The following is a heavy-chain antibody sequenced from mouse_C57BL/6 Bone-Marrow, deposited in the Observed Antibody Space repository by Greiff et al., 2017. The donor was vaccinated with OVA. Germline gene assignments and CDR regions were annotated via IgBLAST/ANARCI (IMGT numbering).Heavy chain of an antibody. CDR2: IDPANGNT. J-gene: IGHJ3*01. CDR3: ASGAQATLAWFAY. D-gene: IGHD3-2*02. Sequence: EVQLVESVAELVRPGASVKLSCTASGFNIKNTYMHWVKQRPEQGLEWIGRIDPANGNTKYAPKFQGKATITPDTSSNTAYLQLSSLTSEDTAIYYCASGAQATLAWFAYWGQGTLVTVSA. CDR1: GFNIKNTY. V-gene: IGHV14-3*01.